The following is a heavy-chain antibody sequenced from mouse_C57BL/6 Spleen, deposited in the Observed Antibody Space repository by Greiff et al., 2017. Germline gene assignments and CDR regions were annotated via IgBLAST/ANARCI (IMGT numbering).Heavy chain of an antibody. CDR1: GYTFTSYG. D-gene: IGHD1-1*01. CDR3: APNYYGSSYDYFDY. V-gene: IGHV1-81*01. Sequence: QVHVKQSGAELARPGASVKLSCKASGYTFTSYGISWVKQRTGQGLEWIGELYPRSGNTYYNEKFKGKATLTADKSSSTAYMELRSLTSEDSAVYFCAPNYYGSSYDYFDYWGQGTTLTVSS. CDR2: LYPRSGNT. J-gene: IGHJ2*01.